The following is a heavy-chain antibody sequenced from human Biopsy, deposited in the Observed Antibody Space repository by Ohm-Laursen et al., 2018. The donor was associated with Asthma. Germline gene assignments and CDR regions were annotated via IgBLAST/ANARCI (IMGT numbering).Heavy chain of an antibody. J-gene: IGHJ5*02. CDR2: ILSDGGEP. CDR3: ASESYLRGFGHTLDL. D-gene: IGHD5-12*01. CDR1: GFTFRHYA. V-gene: IGHV3-33*01. Sequence: SLRLSCSATGFTFRHYALHWVRQAPGKGLEWVAFILSDGGEPSYADSVKGRFSISRDNSKSTVYLQMNSLRVGDTAVYYCASESYLRGFGHTLDLWGQGTQVTFS.